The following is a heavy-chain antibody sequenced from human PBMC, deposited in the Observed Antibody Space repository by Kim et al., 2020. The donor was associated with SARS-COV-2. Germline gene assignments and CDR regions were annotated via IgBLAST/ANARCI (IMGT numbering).Heavy chain of an antibody. V-gene: IGHV3-33*01. CDR2: GSNK. Sequence: GSNKYYADSEKGRLTNSRDNSKHTLYLQMNSLRAEDTAVYYCARDRGGFDIWGQGTMVTVSS. D-gene: IGHD2-15*01. J-gene: IGHJ3*02. CDR3: ARDRGGFDI.